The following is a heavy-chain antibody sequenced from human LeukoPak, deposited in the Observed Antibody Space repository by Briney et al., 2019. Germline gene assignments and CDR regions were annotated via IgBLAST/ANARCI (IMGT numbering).Heavy chain of an antibody. CDR2: ISYDGSNK. J-gene: IGHJ4*02. CDR1: GFTFSSYA. V-gene: IGHV3-30*04. D-gene: IGHD4-17*01. Sequence: GGSLRLSCAASGFTFSSYAMHWVRQAPGKGLEWVAVISYDGSNKYYADSVKGRFTISRDNSKNTLYLQMNSLRAEDTAVYYCARSGGDYYFDYWGQGTLVTVSS. CDR3: ARSGGDYYFDY.